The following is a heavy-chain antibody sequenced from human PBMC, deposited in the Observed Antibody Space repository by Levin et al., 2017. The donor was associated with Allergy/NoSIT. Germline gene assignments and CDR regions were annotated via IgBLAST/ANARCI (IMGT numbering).Heavy chain of an antibody. D-gene: IGHD3-22*01. CDR3: ARGLLPYDSSGYAADF. CDR1: GGPFNIHT. Sequence: PGASVKVSCKASGGPFNIHTITWVRQAPGQGLEWMGGIYPMFRTANYAQRLQGRLTITADDSRSKAYMELSSLRPQDTAVYYCARGLLPYDSSGYAADFWGQGTLVIVSS. V-gene: IGHV1-69*13. J-gene: IGHJ4*02. CDR2: IYPMFRTA.